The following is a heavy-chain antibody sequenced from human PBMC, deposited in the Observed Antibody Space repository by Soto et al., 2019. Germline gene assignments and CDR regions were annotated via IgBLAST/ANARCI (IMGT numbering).Heavy chain of an antibody. CDR3: TRENGAAAQAHYYYGMDV. CDR2: TYYRSKWYN. CDR1: GDSVSSNSAT. D-gene: IGHD2-2*01. J-gene: IGHJ6*02. V-gene: IGHV6-1*01. Sequence: SQTLSLTCAISGDSVSSNSATWNWIRQSPSRGLEWLGRTYYRSKWYNDYAVSVKRRLSINPDTSKNQLSLQLNSVTPDDTAVYYCTRENGAAAQAHYYYGMDVWGQGTAVTV.